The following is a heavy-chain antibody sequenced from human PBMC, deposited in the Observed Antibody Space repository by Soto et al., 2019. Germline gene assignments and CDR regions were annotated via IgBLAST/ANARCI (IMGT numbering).Heavy chain of an antibody. D-gene: IGHD3-22*01. CDR1: GYTFASYG. J-gene: IGHJ4*02. CDR2: ISAYNGNT. Sequence: ASVKVSCKASGYTFASYGISWVRQAPGQGLEWMGWISAYNGNTNYAQKLQGRVTMTTDTSTSTAYMELRSLRSDDTAVYYCARVRDYYDSSGYYVDYWGQGTLVTVSS. CDR3: ARVRDYYDSSGYYVDY. V-gene: IGHV1-18*01.